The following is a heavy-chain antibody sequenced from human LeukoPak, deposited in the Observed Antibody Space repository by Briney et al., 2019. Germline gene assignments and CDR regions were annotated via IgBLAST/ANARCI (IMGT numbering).Heavy chain of an antibody. Sequence: GGSLRLSCAASGFSFSTYSMIWVRQAPGKGLEWVSVIYSGGSTYYADSVKGRFTISRDNSKNTLYLQMNSLRAEDTAVYYCAREPGVYSLEPYFDYWGQGTLVTVSS. CDR1: GFSFSTYS. CDR2: IYSGGST. V-gene: IGHV3-53*01. D-gene: IGHD5-18*01. J-gene: IGHJ4*02. CDR3: AREPGVYSLEPYFDY.